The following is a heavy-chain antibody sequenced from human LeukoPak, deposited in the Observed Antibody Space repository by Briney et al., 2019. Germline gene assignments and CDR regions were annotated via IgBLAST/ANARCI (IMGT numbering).Heavy chain of an antibody. J-gene: IGHJ3*02. Sequence: PGESLKISCKGSGYSFTSYWIGWVRQMPGKGLEWMGIIYPGDSDTRYSPSFQGQVTISADKSISTAYLQWSSLKASDTAIYYCARSCSSTSCYLTDAFDIWGQGTMVTVSS. D-gene: IGHD2-2*01. CDR3: ARSCSSTSCYLTDAFDI. V-gene: IGHV5-51*01. CDR1: GYSFTSYW. CDR2: IYPGDSDT.